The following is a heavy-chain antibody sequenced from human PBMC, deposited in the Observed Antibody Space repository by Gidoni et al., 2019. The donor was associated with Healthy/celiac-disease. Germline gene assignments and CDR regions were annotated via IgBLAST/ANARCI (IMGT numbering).Heavy chain of an antibody. CDR1: GFTFSSYW. CDR2: IKQDGSEK. Sequence: EVQLVESGGGLVQPGGSLRLSCAASGFTFSSYWMSWVRQAPGKGLVWVANIKQDGSEKSYVDSVKGRFTISRDNAKNSLYLQMNSLRAEDTAVYYCARAGGYYDFWSGYYPGYYFDYWGQGTLVTVSS. J-gene: IGHJ4*02. D-gene: IGHD3-3*01. CDR3: ARAGGYYDFWSGYYPGYYFDY. V-gene: IGHV3-7*01.